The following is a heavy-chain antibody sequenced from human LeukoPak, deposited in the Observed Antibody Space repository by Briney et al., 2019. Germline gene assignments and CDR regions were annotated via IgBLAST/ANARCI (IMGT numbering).Heavy chain of an antibody. V-gene: IGHV3-7*01. CDR1: GFTFSSYW. D-gene: IGHD5-18*01. J-gene: IGHJ4*02. Sequence: PGGSLRLSCAASGFTFSSYWMSWVRQAPGKGLEWVANIKQDGSEKYYVDSVKGRFTISRDNAKNSLYLQMNSLRAEDTAVYYCARGGQLWPRGPFDYWGQGTLVTVSS. CDR2: IKQDGSEK. CDR3: ARGGQLWPRGPFDY.